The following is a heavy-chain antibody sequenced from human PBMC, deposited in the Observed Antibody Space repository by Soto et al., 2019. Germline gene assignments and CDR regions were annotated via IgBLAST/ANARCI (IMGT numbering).Heavy chain of an antibody. CDR3: ARGRRGYSGYDIDY. V-gene: IGHV4-34*01. CDR2: INHSGST. CDR1: GGSFVGST. J-gene: IGHJ4*02. D-gene: IGHD5-12*01. Sequence: QVQLQQWGAGLLKPSETLSLTCAVYGGSFVGSTGTGFGKPQGRGWEWIGEINHSGSTNYNPSLKSRVTISVDTSKNQFSLKLSSVTAADTAVYYCARGRRGYSGYDIDYWGQGTLVTVSS.